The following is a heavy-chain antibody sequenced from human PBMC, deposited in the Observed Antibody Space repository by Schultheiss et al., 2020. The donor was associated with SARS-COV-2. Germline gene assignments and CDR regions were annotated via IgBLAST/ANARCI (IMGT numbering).Heavy chain of an antibody. J-gene: IGHJ4*02. V-gene: IGHV3-74*01. CDR2: VDIGGTNT. Sequence: GGSLRLSCVASGFSLTNYWVHWVRQKPGQGLVWVARVDIGGTNTTYADFVQGRFTVSRYNAKNTVYLQMHSVRADDAGLYYCVRDGVLPDSYDSWGQGTLVTVSS. CDR1: GFSLTNYW. CDR3: VRDGVLPDSYDS.